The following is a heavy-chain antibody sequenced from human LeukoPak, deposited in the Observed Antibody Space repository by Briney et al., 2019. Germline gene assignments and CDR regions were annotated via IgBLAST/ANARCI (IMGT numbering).Heavy chain of an antibody. CDR3: AKESEIYDSPGSTFDF. J-gene: IGHJ4*02. V-gene: IGHV3-30*02. CDR1: GFTFSSYG. D-gene: IGHD3-22*01. Sequence: PGGSLRLSCAASGFTFSSYGMHWVRQAPGKGLEWVAFIRYDGSSKYYADSVKGRFTISRDNSKNTLYLQMNSLRAEDTAVHYCAKESEIYDSPGSTFDFWGQGTLVTVSS. CDR2: IRYDGSSK.